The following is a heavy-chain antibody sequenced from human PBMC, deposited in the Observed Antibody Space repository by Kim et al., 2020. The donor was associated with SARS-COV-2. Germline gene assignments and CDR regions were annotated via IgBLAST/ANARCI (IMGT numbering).Heavy chain of an antibody. CDR2: IKSKTDGGTT. J-gene: IGHJ6*02. CDR3: TTLSWGYSVYDRPNYYYYYGMDV. Sequence: GGSLRLSCAASGFTFSNAWMSWVRQAPGKGLEWVGRIKSKTDGGTTYYAAPVKGRFTISRDDSNNTLYLQMNSLKTEDTAVYYCTTLSWGYSVYDRPNYYYYYGMDVWGQGTPVTVSS. CDR1: GFTFSNAW. D-gene: IGHD5-12*01. V-gene: IGHV3-15*01.